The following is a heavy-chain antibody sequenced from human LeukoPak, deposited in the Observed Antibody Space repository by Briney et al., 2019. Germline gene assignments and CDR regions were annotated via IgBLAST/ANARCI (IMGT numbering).Heavy chain of an antibody. Sequence: GGSLRLSCAASGFTFSSYSMQWVRQAPGKGLEWVSAISDSGGSTYYADSVKGRFTISRDSSKNTLYLQMNSLRAEDTAVYYCAKRGAEVGATVAPGDYWGQGTLVTVSS. CDR1: GFTFSSYS. D-gene: IGHD1-26*01. V-gene: IGHV3-23*01. CDR2: ISDSGGST. J-gene: IGHJ4*02. CDR3: AKRGAEVGATVAPGDY.